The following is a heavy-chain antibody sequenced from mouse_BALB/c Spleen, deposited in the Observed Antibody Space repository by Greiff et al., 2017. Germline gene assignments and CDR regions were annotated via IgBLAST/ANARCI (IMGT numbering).Heavy chain of an antibody. J-gene: IGHJ3*01. CDR3: ARHEGLYYYGSSPWFAY. D-gene: IGHD1-1*01. Sequence: ESGAGLVKPGASVKLSCKASGYTFTEYIIHWVKQRSGQGLEWIGWFYPGSGSIKYNEKFKDKATLTADKSSSTVYMELSRLTSEDSAVYFCARHEGLYYYGSSPWFAYWGQGTLVTVSA. CDR2: FYPGSGSI. V-gene: IGHV1-62-2*01. CDR1: GYTFTEYI.